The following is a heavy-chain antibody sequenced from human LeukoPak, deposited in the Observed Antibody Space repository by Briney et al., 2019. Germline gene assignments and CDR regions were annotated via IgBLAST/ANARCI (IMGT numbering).Heavy chain of an antibody. V-gene: IGHV1-2*02. Sequence: ASVKVSCKASGYTFTSYYMHWVRQAPGQGLEWMGWINPKSGGTNYAQKFQGRVTMTRDTAISTAYMELSRLRSDDTAVYYCARESPRSGYYYGDDAFDIWGLGTMVTVSP. D-gene: IGHD3-22*01. CDR2: INPKSGGT. J-gene: IGHJ3*02. CDR1: GYTFTSYY. CDR3: ARESPRSGYYYGDDAFDI.